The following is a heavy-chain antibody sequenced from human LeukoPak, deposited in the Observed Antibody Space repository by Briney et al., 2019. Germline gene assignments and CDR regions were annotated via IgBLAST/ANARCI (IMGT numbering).Heavy chain of an antibody. CDR1: GFTVSSNC. V-gene: IGHV3-53*01. J-gene: IGHJ4*02. CDR3: AKEPAGGAADY. Sequence: GGSLRLSCAASGFTVSSNCMNWVRQAPGKGLEWVSVIYSGGSTFYADSVKGRFTISRDNSKNTLYLQMNSLRAEDTAVYYCAKEPAGGAADYWGQGTLVTVSS. D-gene: IGHD3-10*01. CDR2: IYSGGST.